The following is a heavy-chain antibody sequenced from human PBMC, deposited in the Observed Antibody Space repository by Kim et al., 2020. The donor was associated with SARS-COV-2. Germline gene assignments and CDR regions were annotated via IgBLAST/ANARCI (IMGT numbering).Heavy chain of an antibody. CDR2: ISYDGSNK. CDR1: GFTFSSYG. CDR3: AKSSFSGYYYYYGMDV. J-gene: IGHJ6*02. V-gene: IGHV3-30*18. Sequence: GGSLRLSCAASGFTFSSYGMHWVRQAPGKGLEWVAVISYDGSNKYYADSVKGRFTISRDNSKNTLYLQMNSLRAEDTAVYYCAKSSFSGYYYYYGMDVWGQGTTVTVSS. D-gene: IGHD7-27*01.